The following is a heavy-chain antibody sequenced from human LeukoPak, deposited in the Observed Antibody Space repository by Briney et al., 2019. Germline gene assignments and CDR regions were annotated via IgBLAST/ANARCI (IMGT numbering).Heavy chain of an antibody. CDR2: INPSGGST. V-gene: IGHV1-46*01. CDR1: GYTFTSYY. D-gene: IGHD3-9*01. Sequence: ASVKVSCKASGYTFTSYYMHWVRQAPGQGLEWMGIINPSGGSTSYAQKFQGRVTMTRDMSTSTVYMELSSLRSEDTAVYYCANGYYYNILTGYYKDRDKSFDYWGQGTLVTVSS. CDR3: ANGYYYNILTGYYKDRDKSFDY. J-gene: IGHJ4*02.